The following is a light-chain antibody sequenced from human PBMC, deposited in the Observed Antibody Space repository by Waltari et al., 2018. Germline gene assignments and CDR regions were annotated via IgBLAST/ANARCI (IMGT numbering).Light chain of an antibody. J-gene: IGLJ1*01. V-gene: IGLV2-11*01. Sequence: QSALTQPRSVSGSPGQSVTISCTGASSDVGGYNYVSWYQQPPGKAPNLMIYDVSKRPSGAPDRFSGSKSGDTASLTISGLRAEDEADYYCCSYAGRYTYVFGTGTKVTVL. CDR3: CSYAGRYTYV. CDR2: DVS. CDR1: SSDVGGYNY.